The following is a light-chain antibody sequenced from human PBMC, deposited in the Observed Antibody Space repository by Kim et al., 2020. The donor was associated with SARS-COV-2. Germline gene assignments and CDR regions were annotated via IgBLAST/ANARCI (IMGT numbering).Light chain of an antibody. CDR3: NSRDSSGNHLV. J-gene: IGLJ2*01. Sequence: ALGQTVRITCQGDSLRRYYASWYQQKPGQPPVLVIYGKNNRPSGIPDRFSGSSSGNTASLTITGAQAEDEADYYCNSRDSSGNHLVFGGGTQLTVL. CDR1: SLRRYY. V-gene: IGLV3-19*01. CDR2: GKN.